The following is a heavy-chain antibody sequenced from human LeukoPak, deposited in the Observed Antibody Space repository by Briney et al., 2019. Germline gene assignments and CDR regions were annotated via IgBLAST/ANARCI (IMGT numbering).Heavy chain of an antibody. Sequence: SETLSLTCTVSGGSISSYYWSWIRQPPEKGLEWIGYIYYSGSTNYNPSLKSRVTISVDTSKNQFSLKLSSVTAADTAVYYCARAGITIFGVVNAFDIWGQGTMVTVSS. CDR2: IYYSGST. CDR3: ARAGITIFGVVNAFDI. D-gene: IGHD3-3*01. V-gene: IGHV4-59*01. J-gene: IGHJ3*02. CDR1: GGSISSYY.